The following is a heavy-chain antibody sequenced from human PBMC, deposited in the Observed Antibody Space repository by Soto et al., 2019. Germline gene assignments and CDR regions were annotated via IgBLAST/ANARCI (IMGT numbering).Heavy chain of an antibody. CDR1: GYTLTELS. CDR2: FDPEDGET. Sequence: ASVKVSCKVPGYTLTELSMHWVRQAPGKGLEWMGGFDPEDGETIYAQKFQGRVTMTEDTSTDTAYMELSSLRSEDTAVYYCATAKVYDFWSGYVAFDIWGQGTMVTVSS. V-gene: IGHV1-24*01. J-gene: IGHJ3*02. D-gene: IGHD3-3*01. CDR3: ATAKVYDFWSGYVAFDI.